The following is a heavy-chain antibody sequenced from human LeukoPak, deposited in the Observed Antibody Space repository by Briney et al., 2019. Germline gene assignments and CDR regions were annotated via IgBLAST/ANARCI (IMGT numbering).Heavy chain of an antibody. V-gene: IGHV4-30-4*08. CDR3: AREWEWELRRGAGYFDY. CDR2: IYYSGTT. D-gene: IGHD1-26*01. J-gene: IGHJ4*02. CDR1: GGSISSGGYY. Sequence: SETLSLTCTVSGGSISSGGYYWSWIRQPPGKGLEWIGYIYYSGTTYYNPSLQSRVTISVDTSKNQFSLKLSSVTAADTAVYYCAREWEWELRRGAGYFDYWGQGTLVTVSS.